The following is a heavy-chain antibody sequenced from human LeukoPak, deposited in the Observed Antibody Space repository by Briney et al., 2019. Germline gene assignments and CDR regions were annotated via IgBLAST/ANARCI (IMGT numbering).Heavy chain of an antibody. CDR1: GYTFTGYY. Sequence: ASVKVSCKASGYTFTGYYIHWVRQAPGQGLGWMGRINPNSGGTNYAQKFQGRVTMTRDTSISTAYMELSRLRSDDTAVYYCARGGPSFGSKYNWFDPWGQGTLVTVSS. D-gene: IGHD3-10*01. CDR3: ARGGPSFGSKYNWFDP. CDR2: INPNSGGT. J-gene: IGHJ5*02. V-gene: IGHV1-2*06.